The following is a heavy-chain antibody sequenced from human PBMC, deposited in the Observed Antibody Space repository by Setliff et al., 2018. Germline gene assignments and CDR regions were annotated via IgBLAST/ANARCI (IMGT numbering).Heavy chain of an antibody. J-gene: IGHJ4*02. Sequence: GGSLRLSCVGSGITFSSYDMSWVRLAPGRGLEWVSVFTGGPAGGNTFYADSVRGRFTISRDNSKNTLYLQMNSLRPDDTAVYYCAKDIYGSGSYAVGGYFDSWGQGTLVTVSS. CDR1: GITFSSYD. CDR2: FTGGPAGGNT. CDR3: AKDIYGSGSYAVGGYFDS. V-gene: IGHV3-23*01. D-gene: IGHD3-10*01.